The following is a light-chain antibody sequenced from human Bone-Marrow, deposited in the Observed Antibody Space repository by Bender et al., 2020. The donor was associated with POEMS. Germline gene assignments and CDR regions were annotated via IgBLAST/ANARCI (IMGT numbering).Light chain of an antibody. CDR3: QVWDGSSDRVI. Sequence: SFVLTQPPSVSVAPGQTATITCEGDKLGTYSVHWYQQKPGLAPVLVISDDTARPSGISERFSGSFSGDTATLAIRRVEAEDEADFYCQVWDGSSDRVIFGGGTKLTVL. CDR1: KLGTYS. J-gene: IGLJ2*01. CDR2: DDT. V-gene: IGLV3-21*02.